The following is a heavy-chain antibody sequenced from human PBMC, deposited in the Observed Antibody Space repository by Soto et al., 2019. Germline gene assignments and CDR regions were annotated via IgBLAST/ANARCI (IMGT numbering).Heavy chain of an antibody. D-gene: IGHD6-19*01. Sequence: QVQLQESGPGLVKPSQTLSLTCTVSGGSISSGGYYWSWIRQHPGKGLEGIGYIYYSGSTYYNPPLKSRFTISVDPSKNQFSLKLSSVTAADTAVYYCARSQIAVGEGYYFDYWGQGTLVTVSS. J-gene: IGHJ4*02. V-gene: IGHV4-31*03. CDR3: ARSQIAVGEGYYFDY. CDR1: GGSISSGGYY. CDR2: IYYSGST.